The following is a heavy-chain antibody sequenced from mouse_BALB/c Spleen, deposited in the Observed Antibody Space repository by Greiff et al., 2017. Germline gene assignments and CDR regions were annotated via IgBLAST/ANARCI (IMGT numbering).Heavy chain of an antibody. CDR2: INPSNGRT. CDR1: GYTFTSYW. CDR3: ARWGEGY. V-gene: IGHV1S81*02. Sequence: VQLQQPGAELVKPEASVKLSCKASGYTFTSYWMHWVKQRPGQGLEWIGEINPSNGRTNYNEKFKSKATLTVDKSSSTAYMQLSSLTSEDSAVYYCARWGEGYWGQGTSVTVSS. J-gene: IGHJ4*01.